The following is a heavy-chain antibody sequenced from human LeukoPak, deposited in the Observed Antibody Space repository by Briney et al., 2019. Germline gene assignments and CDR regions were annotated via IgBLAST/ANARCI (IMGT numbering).Heavy chain of an antibody. Sequence: SQSLSVTCAISGERLYRNSAAWQWLRPTPSRGVEWLGWAYFWSRWYIVYAVSVKCRLTIHRDTSKNQFSLQLNSVTPEDTAVYYCARGGGSSWYFDPWGQGTLVTVSS. D-gene: IGHD6-13*01. CDR3: ARGGGSSWYFDP. V-gene: IGHV6-1*01. CDR1: GERLYRNSAA. J-gene: IGHJ5*02. CDR2: AYFWSRWYI.